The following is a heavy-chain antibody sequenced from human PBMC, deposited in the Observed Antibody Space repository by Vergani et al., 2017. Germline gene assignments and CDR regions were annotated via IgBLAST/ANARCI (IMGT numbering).Heavy chain of an antibody. CDR2: IYYSGST. D-gene: IGHD1-14*01. CDR3: ARSRTIPPNFDY. CDR1: GGSISSSSYY. Sequence: QLQLQESGPGLVKPSETLSLTCTVSGGSISSSSYYWGWIRQPPGKGLEWIGSIYYSGSTYYNPSLKSRVTISVDTSKNQFSLKLSSVTAADTAVYYCARSRTIPPNFDYWGQGTLVTVSS. V-gene: IGHV4-39*07. J-gene: IGHJ4*02.